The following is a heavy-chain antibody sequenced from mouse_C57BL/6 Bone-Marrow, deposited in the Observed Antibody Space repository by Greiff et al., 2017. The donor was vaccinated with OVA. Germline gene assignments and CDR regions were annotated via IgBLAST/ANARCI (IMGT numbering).Heavy chain of an antibody. D-gene: IGHD1-1*01. CDR2: IYPDSGST. CDR3: ARCHYYGSSFPFAY. Sequence: QVQLQQPGAELVKPGASVKMSCKASGYTFTSYWITWVKQRPGQGLEWIGDIYPDSGSTNYNEKFKSKATLTVDTSSSTAYMQLSSLTSEDSAVYYCARCHYYGSSFPFAYWGQGTLVTVSA. V-gene: IGHV1-55*01. CDR1: GYTFTSYW. J-gene: IGHJ3*01.